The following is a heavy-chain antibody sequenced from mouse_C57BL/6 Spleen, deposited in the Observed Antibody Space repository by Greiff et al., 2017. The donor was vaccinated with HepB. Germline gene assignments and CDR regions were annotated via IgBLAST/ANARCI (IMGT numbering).Heavy chain of an antibody. D-gene: IGHD4-1*01. Sequence: EVHLVESGGDLVKPGGSLKLSCAASGFTFSSYGMSWVRQTPDKRLEWVATISSGGSYTYYPDSVKGRFTISRDNAKNTLYLQMSSLKSEDTAMYYCARGDLGRGDYWGQGTTLTVSS. CDR3: ARGDLGRGDY. CDR2: ISSGGSYT. V-gene: IGHV5-6*01. CDR1: GFTFSSYG. J-gene: IGHJ2*01.